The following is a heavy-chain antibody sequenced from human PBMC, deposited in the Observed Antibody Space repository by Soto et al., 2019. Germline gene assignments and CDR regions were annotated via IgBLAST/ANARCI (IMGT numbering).Heavy chain of an antibody. CDR1: GGTFSSYA. J-gene: IGHJ6*02. CDR3: ARGVGIYPAMVVGVRYYYGMDV. Sequence: QVQLVQSGAEVKKPGSSVKVSCKASGGTFSSYAISWVRQAPGQGLEWMGGIIPIFGTANYAQKFQGRVKIAADKSKSTAFMELSSLRSEDTAVYYCARGVGIYPAMVVGVRYYYGMDVWGQGPTVTVSS. CDR2: IIPIFGTA. V-gene: IGHV1-69*06. D-gene: IGHD5-18*01.